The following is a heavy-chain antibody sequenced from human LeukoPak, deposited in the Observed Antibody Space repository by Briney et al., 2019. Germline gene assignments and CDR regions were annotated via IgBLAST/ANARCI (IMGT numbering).Heavy chain of an antibody. Sequence: GGYLSLSSTVYVFTGNTYELNWVAHGPGLGLVGVFYINSSGTTTYYADSVKGRFTISRDNAKKSLFLQIDSLRAEDTAVYFCRSSPVKTIAARPQYYYYMDVWGTGTTVTVSS. CDR2: INSSGTTT. J-gene: IGHJ6*03. D-gene: IGHD6-6*01. CDR1: VFTGNTYE. CDR3: RSSPVKTIAARPQYYYYMDV. V-gene: IGHV3-48*03.